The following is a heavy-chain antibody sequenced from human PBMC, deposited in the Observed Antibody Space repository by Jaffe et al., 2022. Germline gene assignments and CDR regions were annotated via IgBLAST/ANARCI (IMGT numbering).Heavy chain of an antibody. Sequence: EVQLLESGGGLVQPGGSLRLSCAASGFTFSNFAMTWVRQSPGKGLEWVSAISGSSDITYYADSVKGRFTISRDNSKTTLYLQMNSLRAEDTAIYYCAKAPHHREGHYHYYQMDVWGKGTTVTVSS. D-gene: IGHD1-26*01. CDR1: GFTFSNFA. J-gene: IGHJ6*03. CDR3: AKAPHHREGHYHYYQMDV. V-gene: IGHV3-23*01. CDR2: ISGSSDIT.